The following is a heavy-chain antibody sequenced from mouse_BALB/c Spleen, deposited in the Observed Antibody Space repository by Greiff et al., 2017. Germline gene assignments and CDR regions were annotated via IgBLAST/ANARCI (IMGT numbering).Heavy chain of an antibody. V-gene: IGHV1-69*02. CDR1: GYTFTSYW. J-gene: IGHJ3*01. Sequence: QVQLQQPGAELVKPGASVKLSCKASGYTFTSYWMNWVKQRPGRGLEWIGRIDPSDSDTHYNQKFKDKATLTVDKSSSTAYIQLSSLTSEDSAVYYCGRGGGYDGWFAYWGQGTLVTVSA. D-gene: IGHD2-2*01. CDR2: IDPSDSDT. CDR3: GRGGGYDGWFAY.